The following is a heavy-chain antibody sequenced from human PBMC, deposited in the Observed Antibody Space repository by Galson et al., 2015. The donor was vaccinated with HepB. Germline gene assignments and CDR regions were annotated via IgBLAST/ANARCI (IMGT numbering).Heavy chain of an antibody. J-gene: IGHJ6*02. Sequence: SVKVSCKASGGTFSSYAISWVRQAPGQGLEWMGGIIPIFGIANYAQKFQGRVTITADESTSTAYMELSSLRSEDTAVYYCARASASSTSCYGRLEWLLYSGCYGMDVWGQGTTVTVSS. CDR2: IIPIFGIA. CDR3: ARASASSTSCYGRLEWLLYSGCYGMDV. CDR1: GGTFSSYA. V-gene: IGHV1-69*13. D-gene: IGHD3-3*01.